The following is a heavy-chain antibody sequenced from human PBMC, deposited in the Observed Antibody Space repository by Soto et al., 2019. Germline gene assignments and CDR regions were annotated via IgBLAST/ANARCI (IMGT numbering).Heavy chain of an antibody. CDR1: GGSISSGGYY. J-gene: IGHJ5*02. V-gene: IGHV4-31*03. CDR2: IYYSGST. CDR3: ARDHCSGGSCDSFSWFDP. Sequence: QVQLQESGPGLVKPSQTLSLTCTVSGGSISSGGYYWSWIRQHPGKGLEWIGCIYYSGSTYYNPSLNSRVTISVDTANNQSALKLSSVTAADTAVYYCARDHCSGGSCDSFSWFDPWGQGTLVTFSS. D-gene: IGHD2-15*01.